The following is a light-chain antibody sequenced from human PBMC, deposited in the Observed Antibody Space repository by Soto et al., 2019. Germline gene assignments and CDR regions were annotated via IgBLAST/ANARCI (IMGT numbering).Light chain of an antibody. CDR1: QTISSW. V-gene: IGKV1-5*03. CDR2: RAS. CDR3: QQYNSYPWT. J-gene: IGKJ1*01. Sequence: DMQMPQSASTLSGGVGDIVTITRLASQTISSWLAHYQLKLGKAPKVLNYRASTLESGGPSKFSGSGSGTEFTPPISSLQPEDFATYYRQQYNSYPWTFGQGTKVDIK.